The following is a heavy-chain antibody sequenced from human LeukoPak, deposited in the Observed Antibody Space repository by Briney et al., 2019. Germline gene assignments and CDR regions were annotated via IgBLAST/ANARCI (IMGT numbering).Heavy chain of an antibody. V-gene: IGHV1-2*02. D-gene: IGHD1-26*01. CDR2: INPNSGGS. CDR3: ARDRLVGATSAVDY. Sequence: ASVKVSCKASGYTFTGYYIHWVRQAPGQGLEWRGWINPNSGGSKYAQKFQGRVTMTRDMSTSTVYMELSSLRSEDTAVYYCARDRLVGATSAVDYWGQGTLVTVSS. J-gene: IGHJ4*02. CDR1: GYTFTGYY.